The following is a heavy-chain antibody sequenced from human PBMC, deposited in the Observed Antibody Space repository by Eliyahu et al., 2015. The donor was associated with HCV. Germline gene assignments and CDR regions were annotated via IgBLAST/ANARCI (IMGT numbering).Heavy chain of an antibody. CDR1: GFTFSSYS. J-gene: IGHJ4*02. Sequence: EVQLVESGGGLVKPGGSLRLSCAASGFTFSSYSMNWVRQAPGKGLEWVSSISSSSSYIYYADSVKGRFTISRDNAKNSLYLQMNSLRAEDTAVYYCARGSYYDSSGYATGFDYWGQGTLVTVSS. V-gene: IGHV3-21*01. CDR2: ISSSSSYI. CDR3: ARGSYYDSSGYATGFDY. D-gene: IGHD3-22*01.